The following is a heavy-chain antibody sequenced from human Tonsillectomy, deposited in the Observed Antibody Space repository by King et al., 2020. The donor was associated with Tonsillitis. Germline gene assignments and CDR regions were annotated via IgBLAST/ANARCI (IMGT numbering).Heavy chain of an antibody. CDR3: ARTQIVMYSGAVVAFDI. J-gene: IGHJ3*02. CDR2: IQQEGSEK. CDR1: GFTFRSYW. Sequence: VQLGESGGGLVQPGGSLRLSCAASGFTFRSYWMIWVRKVPVKGLEVVSNIQQEGSEKEYVDLVKGRFTSARDNAKNSLYLQMNSLRDEDTAVYYCARTQIVMYSGAVVAFDIWGQGTMVTVSS. D-gene: IGHD3-16*02. V-gene: IGHV3-7*03.